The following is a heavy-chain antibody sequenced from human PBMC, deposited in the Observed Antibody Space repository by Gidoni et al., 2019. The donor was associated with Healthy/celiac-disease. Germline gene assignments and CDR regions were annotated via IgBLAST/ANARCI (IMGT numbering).Heavy chain of an antibody. CDR1: GFTFSSYW. D-gene: IGHD3-22*01. J-gene: IGHJ4*02. CDR3: ARDLDSAYYYDIPGS. CDR2: INSDGSST. Sequence: EVQLVESGGGLVQPGGSLRLSCAASGFTFSSYWMHWVRQAPGKGLVWVSRINSDGSSTSYADSVKGRFTISRDNAKNTLYLQMNSLRAEDTAVYYCARDLDSAYYYDIPGSWGQGTLVTVSS. V-gene: IGHV3-74*01.